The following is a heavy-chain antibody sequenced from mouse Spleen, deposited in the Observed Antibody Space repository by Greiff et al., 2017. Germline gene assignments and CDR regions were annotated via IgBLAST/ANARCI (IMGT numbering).Heavy chain of an antibody. Sequence: VQLQQSGPELVKPGASVKISCKASGYTFTDYYMNWVKQSHGKSLEWIGDINPNNGGTSYNQKFKGKATLTVDKSSSTAYMELRSLTSEDSAVYYCARGDNWDGYFDYWGQGTTLTVSS. J-gene: IGHJ2*01. V-gene: IGHV1-26*01. CDR1: GYTFTDYY. D-gene: IGHD4-1*01. CDR3: ARGDNWDGYFDY. CDR2: INPNNGGT.